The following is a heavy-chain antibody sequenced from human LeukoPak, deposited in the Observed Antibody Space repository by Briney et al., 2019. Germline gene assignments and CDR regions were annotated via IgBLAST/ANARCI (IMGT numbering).Heavy chain of an antibody. Sequence: EASVKVSCKASGYTFTTYYMHWVRHAPAQGREWMGIINPSGGSTSYAQKFQGRVTMTRDTSTSTVYMELSSLRSEDTAAYYCARAWRIAARLYYYGMDVWGQGTTVTVSS. CDR2: INPSGGST. J-gene: IGHJ6*02. CDR3: ARAWRIAARLYYYGMDV. CDR1: GYTFTTYY. V-gene: IGHV1-46*01. D-gene: IGHD6-6*01.